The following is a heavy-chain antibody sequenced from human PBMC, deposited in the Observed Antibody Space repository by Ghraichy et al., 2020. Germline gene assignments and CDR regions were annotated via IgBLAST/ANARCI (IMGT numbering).Heavy chain of an antibody. CDR1: GGSFSGYY. V-gene: IGHV4-34*01. J-gene: IGHJ5*02. D-gene: IGHD2-2*01. CDR3: ARQARYCSSTSCHGGWFDP. CDR2: INHSGST. Sequence: SETLSLTCAVYGGSFSGYYWSWIRQPPGKGLEWIGEINHSGSTNYNPSLKSRVTISVDTSKNQFSLKLSSVTAADTAVYYCARQARYCSSTSCHGGWFDPWGQGTLVTVSS.